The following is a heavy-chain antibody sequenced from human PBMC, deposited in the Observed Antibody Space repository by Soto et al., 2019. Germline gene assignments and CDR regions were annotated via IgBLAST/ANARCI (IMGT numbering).Heavy chain of an antibody. CDR3: AYRLYCCWLTGSYYEY. CDR2: VYWGDGK. Sequence: DPTLVNPTQTLTRTSTFSGFSLSTSGASVGWIRQPPPKALEWLAVVYWGDGKRYRPSLKSRLNHTKDTSKNQVVLTMTHLDPVDTATYLCAYRLYCCWLTGSYYEYWGPGTLVTVSS. D-gene: IGHD7-27*01. CDR1: GFSLSTSGAS. J-gene: IGHJ4*02. V-gene: IGHV2-5*02.